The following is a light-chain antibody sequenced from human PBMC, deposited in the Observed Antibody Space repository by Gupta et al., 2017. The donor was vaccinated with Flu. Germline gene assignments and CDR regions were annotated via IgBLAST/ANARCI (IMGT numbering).Light chain of an antibody. V-gene: IGLV2-23*02. CDR2: EVS. CDR3: CSYARSSTWV. Sequence: QPALTQPASLSGSPGQTITISCTGTSSDVGNYNLVSWYQHHPGKAPKLMIYEVSKRPSGVSNRFSGSKSGNTASLTISGLQAEDEADYYCCSYARSSTWVFGGGTKLTVL. J-gene: IGLJ3*02. CDR1: SSDVGNYNL.